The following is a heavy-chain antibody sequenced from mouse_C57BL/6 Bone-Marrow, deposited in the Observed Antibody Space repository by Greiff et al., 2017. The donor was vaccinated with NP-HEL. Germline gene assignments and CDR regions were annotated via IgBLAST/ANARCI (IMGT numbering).Heavy chain of an antibody. J-gene: IGHJ2*01. CDR3: ARLLLRVGY. D-gene: IGHD1-1*01. CDR1: GYTFTSYG. CDR2: IYPRSGNT. V-gene: IGHV1-81*01. Sequence: QVQLQQSGAELARPGASVKLSCKASGYTFTSYGISWVKQRTGQGLEWIGEIYPRSGNTYYNEKFKGKATLTADKSSSTAYMELRSLTSEDSAVYFCARLLLRVGYWGQGTTLTVSA.